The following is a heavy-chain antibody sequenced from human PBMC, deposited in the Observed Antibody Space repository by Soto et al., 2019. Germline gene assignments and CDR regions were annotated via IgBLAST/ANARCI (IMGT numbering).Heavy chain of an antibody. CDR2: ISAYNGNT. Sequence: GASVKVSCKASGYTFTSYGISWGRQAPGQGVEWMGWISAYNGNTNYAQKLQGRVTMTTDTSTSTAYMELRSLRSDDTAVYYCARWVTSSARYGDYAAGDFDYWGQGTLVTVSS. V-gene: IGHV1-18*01. D-gene: IGHD4-17*01. J-gene: IGHJ4*02. CDR1: GYTFTSYG. CDR3: ARWVTSSARYGDYAAGDFDY.